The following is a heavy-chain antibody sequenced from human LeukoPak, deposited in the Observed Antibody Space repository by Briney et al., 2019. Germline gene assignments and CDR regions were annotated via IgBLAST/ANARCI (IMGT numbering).Heavy chain of an antibody. Sequence: SETLSLTCTVSGGSISSYYWSWIRQPPGKGLEWIGYIYYSGSTNYNPSLKSRVTISVDTSKNQFSLKLSSVTAADTAVYYFPRHSRLDKSSLSWADYWGQGTLVTVSS. D-gene: IGHD2-2*03. CDR3: PRHSRLDKSSLSWADY. V-gene: IGHV4-59*08. CDR1: GGSISSYY. CDR2: IYYSGST. J-gene: IGHJ4*02.